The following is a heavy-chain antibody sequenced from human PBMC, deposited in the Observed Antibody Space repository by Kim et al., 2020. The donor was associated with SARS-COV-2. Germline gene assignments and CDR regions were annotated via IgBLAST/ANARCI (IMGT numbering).Heavy chain of an antibody. CDR3: ARGKIGYDSLIDY. D-gene: IGHD5-12*01. Sequence: YADSVQGPFTISRDNSQYTLYLQRNSLRAEDMAVYYCARGKIGYDSLIDYWGQGTLVTVSS. V-gene: IGHV3-33*01. J-gene: IGHJ4*02.